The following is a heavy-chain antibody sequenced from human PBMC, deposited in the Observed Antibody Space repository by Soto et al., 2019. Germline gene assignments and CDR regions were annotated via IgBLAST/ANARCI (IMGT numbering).Heavy chain of an antibody. CDR1: GGSIRSYF. CDR3: VRESYGDYERYGMDV. Sequence: ETLSLTCTVSGGSIRSYFWSWIRQPPGKGLEWIGYIFDSGSTNYNPSLESRVTISVDTSKNQFSLRLSSVTAADTAVYYCVRESYGDYERYGMDVWGQGTTVTVSS. D-gene: IGHD4-17*01. CDR2: IFDSGST. V-gene: IGHV4-59*01. J-gene: IGHJ6*02.